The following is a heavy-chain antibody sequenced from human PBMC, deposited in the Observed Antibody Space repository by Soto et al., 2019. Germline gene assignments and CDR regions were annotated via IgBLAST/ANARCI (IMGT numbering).Heavy chain of an antibody. CDR1: GFTFSDYY. J-gene: IGHJ6*02. V-gene: IGHV3-11*01. D-gene: IGHD3-22*01. CDR2: ISSSGGLI. CDR3: ARYDSSGYYWPYYYYGMDV. Sequence: PGGSLRLSCAASGFTFSDYYMTWIRQAPGKGLEWVSYISSSGGLIYYADSVKGRFTISRDNARKSLYLQMRSLRAEDSAVYYCARYDSSGYYWPYYYYGMDVWGQGTTVTVSS.